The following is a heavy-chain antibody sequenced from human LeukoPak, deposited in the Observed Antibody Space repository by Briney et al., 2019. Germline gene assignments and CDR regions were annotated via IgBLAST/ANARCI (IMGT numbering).Heavy chain of an antibody. CDR2: IIPIFGTA. V-gene: IGHV1-69*06. CDR1: GGTFSSYA. J-gene: IGHJ5*02. D-gene: IGHD4-17*01. CDR3: ARDGILYGDDLNWFDP. Sequence: SVKVACKASGGTFSSYASSWVRQAPGQGLEWMGGIIPIFGTANYAQKFQGRVTITADKSTSTAYMELSSLRSEDTAVYYCARDGILYGDDLNWFDPWGQGTLVTVSS.